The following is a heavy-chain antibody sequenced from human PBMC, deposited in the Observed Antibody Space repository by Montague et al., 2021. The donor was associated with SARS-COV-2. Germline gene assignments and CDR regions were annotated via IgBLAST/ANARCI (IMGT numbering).Heavy chain of an antibody. D-gene: IGHD3-3*01. V-gene: IGHV4-34*01. CDR2: IGHTGSF. Sequence: LKLSCAVYGGSLSGHSWSWARQAPEKGLEWIGDIGHTGSFKYNPSLKSRVTMSIDAAKNQFSLRMTSVTAADTSIYYCARGGTERSTAFGVVFFPLLDSGGQGTLVNVSS. J-gene: IGHJ4*02. CDR3: ARGGTERSTAFGVVFFPLLDS. CDR1: GGSLSGHS.